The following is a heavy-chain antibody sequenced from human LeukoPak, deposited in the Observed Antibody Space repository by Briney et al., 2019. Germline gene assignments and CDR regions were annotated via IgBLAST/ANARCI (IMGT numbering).Heavy chain of an antibody. D-gene: IGHD3-10*01. Sequence: ASVKVSCKASGYTFTGYYMHWVRQAPGQGLEWMGWINPNSGDTHYAQDFQGRVTMTGDTSISTAYVDLSRLRSDDTAVYYCALGYSYGSGSYYRAFDYWGQGTLVTVSS. CDR3: ALGYSYGSGSYYRAFDY. V-gene: IGHV1-2*02. CDR1: GYTFTGYY. J-gene: IGHJ4*02. CDR2: INPNSGDT.